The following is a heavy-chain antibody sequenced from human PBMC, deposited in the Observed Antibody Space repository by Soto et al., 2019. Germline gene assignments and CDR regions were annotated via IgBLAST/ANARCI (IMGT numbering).Heavy chain of an antibody. D-gene: IGHD3-9*01. CDR2: IYSDGST. Sequence: EVQLVESGGGLVQPGGSLRLSCAASGFTVNSNYMSWVRQAPGKGLEWVSVIYSDGSTYYADPVKGRFIISRDNSNNTLYFQMNSLRAEDTAVYYCATLTKYDILTGFYPCWGQGTLVTVSS. J-gene: IGHJ4*02. CDR3: ATLTKYDILTGFYPC. CDR1: GFTVNSNY. V-gene: IGHV3-66*01.